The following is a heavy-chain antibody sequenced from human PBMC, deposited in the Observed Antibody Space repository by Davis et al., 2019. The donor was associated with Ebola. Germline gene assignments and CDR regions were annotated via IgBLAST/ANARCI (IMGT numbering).Heavy chain of an antibody. D-gene: IGHD6-19*01. V-gene: IGHV5-10-1*01. J-gene: IGHJ4*02. CDR1: GYTFTNNY. Sequence: GGSLRLSCKASGYTFTNNYITWVRQLPGKGLEWMGRIETSDSHSEYSPSFQGHVTISADKSISTVYLQWSGLQASDTAIYFCTRHDSLVAGTGFDYWGQGTLVTVSS. CDR2: IETSDSHS. CDR3: TRHDSLVAGTGFDY.